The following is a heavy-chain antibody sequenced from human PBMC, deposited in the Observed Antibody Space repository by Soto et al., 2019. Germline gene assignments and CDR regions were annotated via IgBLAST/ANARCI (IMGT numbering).Heavy chain of an antibody. J-gene: IGHJ6*02. CDR1: GGSISSGGYY. V-gene: IGHV4-31*03. Sequence: QVQLQESGPGLVKPSQTLSLTCTVSGGSISSGGYYWSWIRQHPGKGLEWIGYIYYSGSTYYNPSLKSRVTISVDTSKNQFSLKLSSVTAADTAVYYCAREGLSTEDLYYYYGMDVWGQGTTVTVSS. CDR3: AREGLSTEDLYYYYGMDV. D-gene: IGHD3-16*01. CDR2: IYYSGST.